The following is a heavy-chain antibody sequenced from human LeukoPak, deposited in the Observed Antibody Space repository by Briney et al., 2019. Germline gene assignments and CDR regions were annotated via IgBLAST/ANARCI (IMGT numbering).Heavy chain of an antibody. J-gene: IGHJ5*02. Sequence: GGSLSLSCAASGFPFSSFEMNWVRQAPGKGLEWVAFIRYEGNEKFYADSVKGRFTISRDNSQNTLYLEMKSLRTEDTAFYYCAKDLMRDRWFGESWGQGTLVTVSS. D-gene: IGHD3-10*01. CDR3: AKDLMRDRWFGES. CDR1: GFPFSSFE. V-gene: IGHV3-30*02. CDR2: IRYEGNEK.